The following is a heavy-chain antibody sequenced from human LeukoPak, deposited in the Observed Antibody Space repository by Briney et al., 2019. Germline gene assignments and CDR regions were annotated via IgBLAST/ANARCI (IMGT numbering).Heavy chain of an antibody. Sequence: SVRVSCKASGGTFTIYAISWVRQAPGQGGERMGGIIAIFGTANYAQKFHGRVTITADESTSPASMELSSLRSEDTAVYYCARDQAGYYYGSGSYFSWIYWGQGTLVTVSS. CDR2: IIAIFGTA. CDR1: GGTFTIYA. D-gene: IGHD3-10*01. J-gene: IGHJ4*02. V-gene: IGHV1-69*13. CDR3: ARDQAGYYYGSGSYFSWIY.